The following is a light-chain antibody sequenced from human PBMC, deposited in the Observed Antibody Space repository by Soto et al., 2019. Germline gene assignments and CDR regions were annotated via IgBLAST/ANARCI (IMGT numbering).Light chain of an antibody. Sequence: QSVLTQPASASGSPGQSITISCTGTSSDVGAYDYVSWYQQHPGKAPKYLIYEVSNRPSGISDGFSGSKSGTTASLTISALRAEDDADYYSSSYTTTAPYVFGTGTQLTVL. CDR1: SSDVGAYDY. CDR3: SSYTTTAPYV. J-gene: IGLJ1*01. CDR2: EVS. V-gene: IGLV2-14*01.